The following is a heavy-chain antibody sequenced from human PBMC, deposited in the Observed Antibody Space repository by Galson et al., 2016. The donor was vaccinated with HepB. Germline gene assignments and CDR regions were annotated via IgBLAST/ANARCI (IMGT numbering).Heavy chain of an antibody. CDR2: VNPISGAT. D-gene: IGHD1-26*01. CDR1: GYTFSGYY. J-gene: IGHJ4*02. Sequence: SVKVSCKASGYTFSGYYIHWVRQAPGQGLEWMGRVNPISGATNYAQKFQGRVTMTRDASISTGYMELGRLRSDDTAIYYCARWGAPDSGSHSGYDYWGLGTLVTVSS. CDR3: ARWGAPDSGSHSGYDY. V-gene: IGHV1-2*02.